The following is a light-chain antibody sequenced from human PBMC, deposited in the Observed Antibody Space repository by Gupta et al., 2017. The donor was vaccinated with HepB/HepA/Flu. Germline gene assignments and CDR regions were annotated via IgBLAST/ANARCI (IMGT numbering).Light chain of an antibody. CDR1: SSDIGGYND. J-gene: IGLJ3*02. Sequence: QSALPQPASVSGSPGQSITISCTGTSSDIGGYNDVSWYQQHPGKAPKLMIYEVSNRPSGVSNRFSGSKSGNTASLTISGLQAEDEADYYCSSYTRSRPWVFGGGTKLTVL. V-gene: IGLV2-14*01. CDR3: SSYTRSRPWV. CDR2: EVS.